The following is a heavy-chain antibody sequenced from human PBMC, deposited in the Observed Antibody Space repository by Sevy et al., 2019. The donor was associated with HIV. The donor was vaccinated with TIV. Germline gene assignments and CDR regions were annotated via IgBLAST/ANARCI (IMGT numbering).Heavy chain of an antibody. CDR1: GFTFSSYA. Sequence: GGSLRLSCAASGFTFSSYAMSWVRQAPGKGLEWASTFSGSGARTYCAYSVKGRFTISRDNSKNTLYLQMNSLRAEDTAIYYCAKEGYGYWGQGTLVTVSS. CDR3: AKEGYGY. J-gene: IGHJ4*02. D-gene: IGHD5-12*01. V-gene: IGHV3-23*01. CDR2: FSGSGART.